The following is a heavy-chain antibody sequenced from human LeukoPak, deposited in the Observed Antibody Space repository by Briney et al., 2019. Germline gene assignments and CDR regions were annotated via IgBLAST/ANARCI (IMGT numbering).Heavy chain of an antibody. Sequence: GGSLRLSCTASGFTFGGYAMSWVRQAPVKGLEWVSSISAGSEDSYYADSVKGRFTISRDNSKSTLYLQMNSLRADDTAVYYCARTIAQYSNTWLYYYYGLDVWGQGTTVTVSS. D-gene: IGHD1-7*01. V-gene: IGHV3-23*01. CDR2: ISAGSEDS. J-gene: IGHJ6*02. CDR3: ARTIAQYSNTWLYYYYGLDV. CDR1: GFTFGGYA.